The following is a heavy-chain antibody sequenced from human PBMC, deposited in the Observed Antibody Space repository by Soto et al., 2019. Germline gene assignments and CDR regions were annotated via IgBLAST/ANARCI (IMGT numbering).Heavy chain of an antibody. J-gene: IGHJ6*02. Sequence: GGSLRLSCAASGFTFISYAMSWVLQAPGKGLEWVSAISGSGGSTYYADSVKGRFTISRDNSKNTLYLQMNSLRADDTAVYSCAKDLQSYGDYDYYCYRIAVFARGTRV. V-gene: IGHV3-23*01. CDR3: AKDLQSYGDYDYYCYRIAV. CDR1: GFTFISYA. CDR2: ISGSGGST. D-gene: IGHD4-17*01.